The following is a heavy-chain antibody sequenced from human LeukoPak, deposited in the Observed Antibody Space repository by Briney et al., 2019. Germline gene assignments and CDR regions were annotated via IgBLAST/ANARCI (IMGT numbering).Heavy chain of an antibody. D-gene: IGHD2-2*01. J-gene: IGHJ6*03. CDR1: GGSISSYY. CDR2: IYTSGST. Sequence: SETLSLTCTVSGGSISSYYWSWIRQPPGKGLEWIGYIYTSGSTNYNPSLKSRVTISVDTSKNQFSLKLSSVTAADTAVYYCARLVLSSTSQPRYYYYYCMDVWGKGTTVTVSS. V-gene: IGHV4-4*09. CDR3: ARLVLSSTSQPRYYYYYCMDV.